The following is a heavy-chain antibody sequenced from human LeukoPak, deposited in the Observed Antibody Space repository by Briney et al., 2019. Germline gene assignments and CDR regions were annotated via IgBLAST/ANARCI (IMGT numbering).Heavy chain of an antibody. CDR1: GFTFSSYS. V-gene: IGHV3-21*04. D-gene: IGHD2-15*01. CDR3: ASGYCSGGSGYLLSY. Sequence: GGSLRLSCAASGFTFSSYSMNWVRQAPGKGLEWVSSISSSSSYIYYADSVKGRFTISRDNAKNSLYLQMNSLRAEDTAMYYCASGYCSGGSGYLLSYWGQGTLVTVSS. CDR2: ISSSSSYI. J-gene: IGHJ4*02.